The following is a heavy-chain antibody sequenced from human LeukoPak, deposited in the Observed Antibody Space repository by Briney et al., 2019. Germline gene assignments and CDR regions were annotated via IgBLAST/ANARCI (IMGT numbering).Heavy chain of an antibody. CDR1: GGSISSYY. J-gene: IGHJ3*02. D-gene: IGHD3-10*01. CDR3: AKSNGYGLVDI. V-gene: IGHV4-4*07. Sequence: PSETLSLTCTVSGGSISSYYWSWIRQPAGKGLEWIGRIYTSGSTNYNPSLKSRVTISLDTSRNQFSLKLTSVTAADTAVYYCAKSNGYGLVDIWGQGTMVTVSS. CDR2: IYTSGST.